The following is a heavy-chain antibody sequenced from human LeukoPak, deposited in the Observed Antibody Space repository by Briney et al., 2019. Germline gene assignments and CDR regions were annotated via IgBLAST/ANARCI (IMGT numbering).Heavy chain of an antibody. V-gene: IGHV3-33*01. CDR2: IWYGGNNK. J-gene: IGHJ6*02. CDR1: GFIFRSYC. D-gene: IGHD3-3*01. CDR3: ARDRPGPYDFWSGYSASFGMDV. Sequence: GRCLRLSCAAFGFIFRSYCMHWVRPAPGKGLEWVAVIWYGGNNKYYADSVKSRFTISRDNSKNTLYLQMNSLRAEDTAVYYCARDRPGPYDFWSGYSASFGMDVWGQGTTVTVSS.